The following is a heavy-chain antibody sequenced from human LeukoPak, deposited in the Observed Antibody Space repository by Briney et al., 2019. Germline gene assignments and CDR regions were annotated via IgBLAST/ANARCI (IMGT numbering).Heavy chain of an antibody. CDR1: GFPSSSYC. D-gene: IGHD2-2*01. V-gene: IGHV4-4*07. CDR2: IYTSGST. J-gene: IGHJ6*03. Sequence: SETLSLTCTVSGFPSSSYCWRWIRQPAGKGLKWIGLIYTSGSTNYNPSLKSRVTISVDTSKNQFSLKLSSVTAADTAVYYCAREASPIVVVPAAKPYYYYMDVWGKGTTVTVSS. CDR3: AREASPIVVVPAAKPYYYYMDV.